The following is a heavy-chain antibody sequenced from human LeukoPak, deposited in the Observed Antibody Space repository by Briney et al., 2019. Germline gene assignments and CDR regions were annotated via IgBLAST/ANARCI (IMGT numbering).Heavy chain of an antibody. CDR3: AHATAVVGWFDP. CDR2: ISGSGGST. J-gene: IGHJ5*02. CDR1: GFTFSSYA. Sequence: GGSLRLSCAASGFTFSSYAMSWVRQAPGKGLEWVSAISGSGGSTYYADSVKGRFTISRDNSKNTLYLQMNSLRAEDTAVYYCAHATAVVGWFDPWGQGTLVTVSS. V-gene: IGHV3-23*01. D-gene: IGHD4-23*01.